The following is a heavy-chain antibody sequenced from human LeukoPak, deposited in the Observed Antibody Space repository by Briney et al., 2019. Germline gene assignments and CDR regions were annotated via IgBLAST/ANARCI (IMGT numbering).Heavy chain of an antibody. J-gene: IGHJ4*02. CDR2: ISGSGGST. D-gene: IGHD2-2*01. V-gene: IGHV3-23*01. CDR1: GFTFGSYA. Sequence: PGGSLRLSCAASGFTFGSYAMSWVRQAPGKGLEWVSAISGSGGSTYYADSVKGRFTISRDNSKNTLYLQMNSLRAEDTAVYYCAKELGYCSSTSCPFDYWGQGTLVTVSS. CDR3: AKELGYCSSTSCPFDY.